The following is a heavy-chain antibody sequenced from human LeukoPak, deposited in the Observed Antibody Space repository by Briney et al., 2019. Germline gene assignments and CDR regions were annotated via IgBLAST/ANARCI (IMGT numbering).Heavy chain of an antibody. CDR3: ATVDTAMAYFDY. J-gene: IGHJ4*02. V-gene: IGHV4-59*01. CDR1: GGSISSYY. D-gene: IGHD5-18*01. CDR2: IYYSGST. Sequence: SETLSLTCTVSGGSISSYYWSWIRQPPGKGLEWIGYIYYSGSTNYNPSLKSRVTISVDASKNQFSLKLSSVTAADTAVYYCATVDTAMAYFDYWGQGTLVTVSS.